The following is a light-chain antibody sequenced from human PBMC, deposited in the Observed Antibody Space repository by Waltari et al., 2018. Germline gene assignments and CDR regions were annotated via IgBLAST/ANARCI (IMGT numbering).Light chain of an antibody. CDR3: CSYAGNYVWV. CDR1: SSDIGRYDI. Sequence: QSALTQPAAVSGSPGQSVTISCTGASSDIGRYDIVSWYQQHPGNAPKLVIYDFSKRPSGFSDRFSGSKSGDTASLTISGLQFEDEADYYCCSYAGNYVWVFGGGTRLTVL. V-gene: IGLV2-23*02. CDR2: DFS. J-gene: IGLJ3*02.